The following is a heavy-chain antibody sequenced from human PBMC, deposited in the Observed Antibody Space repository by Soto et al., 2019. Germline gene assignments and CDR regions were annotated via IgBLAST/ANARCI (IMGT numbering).Heavy chain of an antibody. D-gene: IGHD3-9*01. CDR3: ARYRPYDMLTGDPPRGFDP. Sequence: SVKVSCKASGGTFRSYAIRWVRQAPGQGLEWMGGIIPIFGTANYAQKFQGRVTITADESTSTAYMELRRLRSEDTAVYYCARYRPYDMLTGDPPRGFDPWGQGTLVTVSS. CDR1: GGTFRSYA. J-gene: IGHJ5*02. V-gene: IGHV1-69*13. CDR2: IIPIFGTA.